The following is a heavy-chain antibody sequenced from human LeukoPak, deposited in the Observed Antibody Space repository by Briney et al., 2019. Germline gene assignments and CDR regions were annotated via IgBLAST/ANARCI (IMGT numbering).Heavy chain of an antibody. CDR1: GFTFSSYA. J-gene: IGHJ4*02. CDR3: AKETYSSSSGMGSDFDY. V-gene: IGHV3-23*01. D-gene: IGHD6-6*01. Sequence: PGGSLRLSCAASGFTFSSYAMNWVRQAPGKGLEWVSAISGSGGNTYYADSVKGRFTISRDNSKNTLYLQMNSLRAEDTAIYYCAKETYSSSSGMGSDFDYWGQGTLVTVSS. CDR2: ISGSGGNT.